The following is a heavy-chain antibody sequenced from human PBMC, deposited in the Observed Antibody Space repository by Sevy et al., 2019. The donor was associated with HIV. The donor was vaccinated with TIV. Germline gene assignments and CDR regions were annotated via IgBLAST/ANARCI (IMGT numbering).Heavy chain of an antibody. CDR2: IISIFGTT. CDR3: AKTGRSELGNWLDP. Sequence: ASVKVSCKASGGTFNNYAISWVRQAPGQGLEWMGGIISIFGTTNYAQKFQGRVTITADESTKTAYMEQSSLRSEDTAMYYCAKTGRSELGNWLDPWGQGTLVTVSS. CDR1: GGTFNNYA. D-gene: IGHD3-16*01. V-gene: IGHV1-69*13. J-gene: IGHJ5*02.